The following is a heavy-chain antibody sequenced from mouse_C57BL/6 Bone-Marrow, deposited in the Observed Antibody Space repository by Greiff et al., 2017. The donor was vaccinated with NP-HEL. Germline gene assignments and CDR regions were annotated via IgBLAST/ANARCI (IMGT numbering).Heavy chain of an antibody. Sequence: EVQLQQSGAELVKPGASVKLSCTASGFNIKDYYMHWVKQRTEQGLEWIGRIDPEDGETKYAPKLQGKATITADTSSNTADLQLSSLTSEDTAVYYCARDCGSFYYDAMDYWGRGTAVTVSS. CDR3: ARDCGSFYYDAMDY. CDR1: GFNIKDYY. D-gene: IGHD1-1*01. V-gene: IGHV14-2*01. CDR2: IDPEDGET. J-gene: IGHJ4*01.